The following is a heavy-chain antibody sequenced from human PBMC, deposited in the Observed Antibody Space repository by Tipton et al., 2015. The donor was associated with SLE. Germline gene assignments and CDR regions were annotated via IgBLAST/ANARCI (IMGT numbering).Heavy chain of an antibody. D-gene: IGHD3-22*01. CDR3: ARDRYYYDSSGYYPLDAFDI. V-gene: IGHV4-4*07. CDR2: IYTSGST. Sequence: TLSLTCTVSGGSIRSYYWSWIRQPAGKGLEWIGRIYTSGSTNYNPSLKSRVTMSVDTSKNQFSLKLSSVTAADTAVYYRARDRYYYDSSGYYPLDAFDIWGQGTMVTVSS. J-gene: IGHJ3*02. CDR1: GGSIRSYY.